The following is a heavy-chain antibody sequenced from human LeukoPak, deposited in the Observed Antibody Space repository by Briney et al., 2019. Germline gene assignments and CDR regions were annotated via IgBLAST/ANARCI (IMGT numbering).Heavy chain of an antibody. Sequence: GGSLRLSCAASGFTFSSYEMNWVRQAPGKRLEWVSGISGSGGSTYYADSVKGRFTISRDNSKSTLYLQMNSLNAEDTALYYCAKGYYDSRRFDPWGQGTLVTVSS. CDR3: AKGYYDSRRFDP. V-gene: IGHV3-23*01. D-gene: IGHD3-22*01. CDR2: ISGSGGST. CDR1: GFTFSSYE. J-gene: IGHJ5*02.